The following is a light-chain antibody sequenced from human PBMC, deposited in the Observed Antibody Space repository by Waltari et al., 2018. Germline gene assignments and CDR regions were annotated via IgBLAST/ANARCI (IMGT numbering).Light chain of an antibody. V-gene: IGKV4-1*01. CDR3: QQYYTKRA. CDR2: WAS. Sequence: DIVMTQCPDSLAVSLGERATINCKSSQSVLYSSNNKNYLAWYQQKPGQPPKLLIYWASTRESGVPDRFSGSGSGTDFTLTISSLQAEDVAVYYCQQYYTKRAFGQGTKVEIK. J-gene: IGKJ1*01. CDR1: QSVLYSSNNKNY.